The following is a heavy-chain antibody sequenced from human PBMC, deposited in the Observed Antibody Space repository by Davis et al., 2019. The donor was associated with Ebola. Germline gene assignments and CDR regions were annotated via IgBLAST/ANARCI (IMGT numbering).Heavy chain of an antibody. V-gene: IGHV4-34*01. CDR3: ARDQENTVREKNWFDP. Sequence: PSETLSLTCAVYGGSFSGYYWSWIRQPPGKGLEWIGEINHSGSTNYNPSLKSRVTISVDTSKNQFSLKLSSVTAADTAVYYCARDQENTVREKNWFDPWGQGTLVTVSS. J-gene: IGHJ5*02. CDR2: INHSGST. CDR1: GGSFSGYY. D-gene: IGHD4-17*01.